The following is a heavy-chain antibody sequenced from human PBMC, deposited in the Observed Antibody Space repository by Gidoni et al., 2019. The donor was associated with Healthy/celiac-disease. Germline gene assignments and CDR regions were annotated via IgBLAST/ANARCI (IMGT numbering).Heavy chain of an antibody. Sequence: QLQLVQPGAEVPKPGASVKVSRKPSGSTFTSYAMHWVRQAPGQRLEWMGWINAGNGNTKYSQKFQGRVTITRDTSASTAYMELSSLRSEDTAVYYCARVPIRGSYRFDYWGQGTLVTVSS. V-gene: IGHV1-3*01. CDR3: ARVPIRGSYRFDY. CDR2: INAGNGNT. D-gene: IGHD3-16*02. J-gene: IGHJ4*02. CDR1: GSTFTSYA.